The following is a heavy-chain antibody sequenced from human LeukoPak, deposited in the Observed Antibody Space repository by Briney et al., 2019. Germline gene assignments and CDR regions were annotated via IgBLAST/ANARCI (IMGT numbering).Heavy chain of an antibody. V-gene: IGHV3-21*04. Sequence: GGSLRLSCAASGFIFSTYSMNWVRQAPGKGLEWVSSITGSYSHIYYADSVKGRFTISRDNAKNSLYLQMNSLRAEDTAVYYCAKDLGYCSSTSCYWSFDYWGQGTLVTVSS. D-gene: IGHD2-2*01. CDR3: AKDLGYCSSTSCYWSFDY. J-gene: IGHJ4*02. CDR1: GFIFSTYS. CDR2: ITGSYSHI.